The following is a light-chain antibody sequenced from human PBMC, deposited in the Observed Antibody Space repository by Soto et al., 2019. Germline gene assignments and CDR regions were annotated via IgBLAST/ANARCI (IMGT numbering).Light chain of an antibody. CDR3: QQANSSPFT. CDR1: QGIRNE. J-gene: IGKJ5*01. CDR2: SAS. V-gene: IGKV1-27*01. Sequence: DIQMTQSPSSLSASVGDRVTITCRASQGIRNELSWYRQKPGKVPKLLIYSASNLQFGVPSRFSGSGSGTDFTLTISSLQPEDVATYYCQQANSSPFTFGQGTRLEIK.